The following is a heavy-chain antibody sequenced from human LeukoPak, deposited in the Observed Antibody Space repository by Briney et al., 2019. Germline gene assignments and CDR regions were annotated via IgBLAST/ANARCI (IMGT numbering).Heavy chain of an antibody. J-gene: IGHJ4*02. CDR3: ARGMSYCGGDCYSFDY. Sequence: SETLSLTCTVSGGSMSSSSYYWGWIRQPPGKGLQWIGSIYYSGSTYYNPSLKSRVTISIDTSKSQFSLKLSSVTAADTAVYYCARGMSYCGGDCYSFDYWGQGTLVTVSS. CDR2: IYYSGST. V-gene: IGHV4-39*07. D-gene: IGHD2-21*02. CDR1: GGSMSSSSYY.